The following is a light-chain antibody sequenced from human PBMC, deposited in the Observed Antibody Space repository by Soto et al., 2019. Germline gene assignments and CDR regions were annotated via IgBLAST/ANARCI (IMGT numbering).Light chain of an antibody. Sequence: DVVMTQSPLSLPVTLGQPASISCRSSQSLVYNYGNTYLSWFQQRPGQSPRRLIYKVSNWDSGVPDRFSGSGSGTVFTLKISRVEAEDVGIYYCMQGTHWPYTFGQGTKLEIK. V-gene: IGKV2D-30*01. CDR2: KVS. CDR3: MQGTHWPYT. J-gene: IGKJ2*01. CDR1: QSLVYNYGNTY.